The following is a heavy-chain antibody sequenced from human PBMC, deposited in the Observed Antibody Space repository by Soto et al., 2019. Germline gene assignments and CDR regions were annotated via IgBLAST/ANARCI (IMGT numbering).Heavy chain of an antibody. J-gene: IGHJ6*02. D-gene: IGHD3-3*01. CDR1: GFTFSFYA. Sequence: EVQLLESGGGLVQPGGSLRLSCAASGFTFSFYAMSWVRQAPGKGLEWVSAISGSGGSTYYADSVKGRFTISRDNSKKTLYLRMNSLRAEDTAVYYCAKSRRAGSSISDYYYGMDVWGQGTTVTVSS. CDR2: ISGSGGST. CDR3: AKSRRAGSSISDYYYGMDV. V-gene: IGHV3-23*01.